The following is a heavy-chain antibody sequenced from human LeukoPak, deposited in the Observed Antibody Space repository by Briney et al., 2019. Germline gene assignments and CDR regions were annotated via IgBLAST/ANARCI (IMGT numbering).Heavy chain of an antibody. CDR2: IYYSGST. CDR1: GGSISSGDYY. D-gene: IGHD1-1*01. J-gene: IGHJ5*01. CDR3: ARALLNEGTHLDS. Sequence: SQTLSLTCTVSGGSISSGDYYWSWIRQPPGKGLEWIGYIYYSGSTYYNPSLKSRVTISVDTSKNQFSLKLSSVTAADTAVYYCARALLNEGTHLDSSGHRTLGTVSS. V-gene: IGHV4-30-4*01.